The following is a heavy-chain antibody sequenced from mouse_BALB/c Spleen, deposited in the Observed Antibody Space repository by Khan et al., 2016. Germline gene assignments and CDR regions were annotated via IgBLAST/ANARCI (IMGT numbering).Heavy chain of an antibody. Sequence: EVQLQESGPGLVKPSQSLSLTCTVTGYSITSDYAWNWIRQFPRNKLEWMGYISYSGSTSYNPSLKSRISITRDTSKNQFFLQLNSVTTEDTATYYCARSMITTGFAYWGQGTLVTVSA. D-gene: IGHD2-4*01. CDR3: ARSMITTGFAY. V-gene: IGHV3-2*02. CDR2: ISYSGST. J-gene: IGHJ3*01. CDR1: GYSITSDYA.